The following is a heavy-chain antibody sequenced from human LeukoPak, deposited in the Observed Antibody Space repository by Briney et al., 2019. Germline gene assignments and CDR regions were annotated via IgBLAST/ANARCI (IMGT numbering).Heavy chain of an antibody. Sequence: SETLSLTCAVSGGSISSGGYSWSWIQQPPGKGLEWIGYIYHSGSTYYNPSLKSRVTISVDRSKNQFSLKLSSVTAADTAVYYCASLYGSGGYYWGQGTLVTVSS. D-gene: IGHD3-10*01. CDR2: IYHSGST. J-gene: IGHJ4*02. CDR3: ASLYGSGGYY. V-gene: IGHV4-30-2*01. CDR1: GGSISSGGYS.